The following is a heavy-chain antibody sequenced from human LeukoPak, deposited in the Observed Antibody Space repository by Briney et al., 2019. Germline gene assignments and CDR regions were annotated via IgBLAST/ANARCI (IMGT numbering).Heavy chain of an antibody. D-gene: IGHD3-9*01. CDR3: ARNPWLFHKSHYYYYMDV. CDR2: IYESGST. V-gene: IGHV4-38-2*02. Sequence: SETLSLTRTVSGYSISSDYYWGWIRQPPGKGLEWVGSIYESGSTYYNPSLKSRVTISVDTSKNQFSLKLSSVTAADTAVYYCARNPWLFHKSHYYYYMDVWGKGTTVTISS. CDR1: GYSISSDYY. J-gene: IGHJ6*03.